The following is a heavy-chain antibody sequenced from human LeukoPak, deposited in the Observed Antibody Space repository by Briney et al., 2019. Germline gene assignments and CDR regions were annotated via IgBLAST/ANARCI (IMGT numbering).Heavy chain of an antibody. CDR1: GFTFSSYG. Sequence: PGGSLRLSCAASGFTFSSYGMHWVRQAPGKGLEWVAVISYDGSNKYYADSVKGRFTISRDNSKNTLYLQMNSLRAEDTAVYYCAKLMYSSGWYDAFDIWGQGTMVTVSS. V-gene: IGHV3-30*18. J-gene: IGHJ3*02. CDR2: ISYDGSNK. D-gene: IGHD6-19*01. CDR3: AKLMYSSGWYDAFDI.